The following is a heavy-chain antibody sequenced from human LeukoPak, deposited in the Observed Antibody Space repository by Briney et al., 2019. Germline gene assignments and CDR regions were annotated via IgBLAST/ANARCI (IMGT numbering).Heavy chain of an antibody. CDR2: IYTSGST. V-gene: IGHV4-4*07. CDR1: GGSISSYY. D-gene: IGHD3-3*01. CDR3: ARRGDFWSGHRGGMDV. Sequence: SETLSLTCTVSGGSISSYYWRWIRQPAGKGLEWIARIYTSGSTNYNPSLKSRVTISVDTSKNQFSLKLSSVTAADTAVYYCARRGDFWSGHRGGMDVWGQGTTVTVSS. J-gene: IGHJ6*02.